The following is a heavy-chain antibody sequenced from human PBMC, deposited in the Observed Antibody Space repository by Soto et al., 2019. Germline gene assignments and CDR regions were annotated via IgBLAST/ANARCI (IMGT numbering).Heavy chain of an antibody. J-gene: IGHJ4*02. CDR1: GGSISSGDYY. D-gene: IGHD3-10*01. CDR2: IYYSGST. Sequence: SETLSLTCTVSGGSISSGDYYWSWIRQPPGKGLEWIGYIYYSGSTYYNPSLKSRVTISVDTSKNQFSLKLSSVTAADTAVYYCAREGRRDGSGSYALDYWGQGTLVTVSS. CDR3: AREGRRDGSGSYALDY. V-gene: IGHV4-30-4*01.